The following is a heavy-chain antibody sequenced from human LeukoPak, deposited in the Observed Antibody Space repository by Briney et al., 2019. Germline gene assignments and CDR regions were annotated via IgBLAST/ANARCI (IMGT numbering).Heavy chain of an antibody. CDR1: GVTFSSYT. V-gene: IGHV1-69*02. J-gene: IGHJ4*02. CDR2: IIPILGIA. CDR3: ATRYSSGWYYFDY. Sequence: SVKLSCKASGVTFSSYTISWVRQAPGQGLEWMGRIIPILGIANYAQKFQGRVTVTADKSTSTAYMELSSLRSEDTAVYYCATRYSSGWYYFDYWGQGTLVTVSS. D-gene: IGHD6-19*01.